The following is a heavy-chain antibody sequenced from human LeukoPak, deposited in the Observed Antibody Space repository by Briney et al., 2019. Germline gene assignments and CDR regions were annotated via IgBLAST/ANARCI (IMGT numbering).Heavy chain of an antibody. CDR3: ARDRIAPAGSIIDY. CDR1: GYTFTGHY. Sequence: ASVKVSCKASGYTFTGHYVHWVRQAPGQGLEWMGWIDPSSDGTNSAQKFQGRVTMARDTSITTVYMELSSLTSDDTAIYFCARDRIAPAGSIIDYWGQGALVTVSS. V-gene: IGHV1-2*02. J-gene: IGHJ4*02. D-gene: IGHD6-13*01. CDR2: IDPSSDGT.